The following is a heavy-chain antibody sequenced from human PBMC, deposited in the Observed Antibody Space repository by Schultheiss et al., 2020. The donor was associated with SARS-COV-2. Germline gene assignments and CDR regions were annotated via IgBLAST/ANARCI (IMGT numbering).Heavy chain of an antibody. V-gene: IGHV3-21*01. CDR3: AKDRGLGNFDY. J-gene: IGHJ4*02. CDR1: GFTFSSYA. D-gene: IGHD3-10*01. Sequence: GESLKISCSASGFTFSSYAMHWVRQAPGKGLEWVSSISSSSSYIYYADSVNGRFTISRDNSKNTLYLQMNSLRAEDTAVYYCAKDRGLGNFDYWGQGTLVTVSS. CDR2: ISSSSSYI.